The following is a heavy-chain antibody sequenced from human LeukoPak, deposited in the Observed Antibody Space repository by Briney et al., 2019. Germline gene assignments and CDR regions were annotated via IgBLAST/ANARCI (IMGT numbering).Heavy chain of an antibody. CDR3: ARGGIELWSRDY. CDR1: GFTFSSYW. Sequence: SGGPLRLSCVASGFTFSSYWMHWVRQAPGKGLVWVSRINSDGSDTSYADSVKGRFTISRDNAKNTLYLHMNSLRAEDTAVYYCARGGIELWSRDYWGQGTLVTVSS. J-gene: IGHJ4*02. D-gene: IGHD5-18*01. V-gene: IGHV3-74*01. CDR2: INSDGSDT.